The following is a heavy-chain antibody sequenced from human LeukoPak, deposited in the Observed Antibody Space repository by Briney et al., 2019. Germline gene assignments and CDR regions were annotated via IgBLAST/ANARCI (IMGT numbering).Heavy chain of an antibody. CDR1: GGSISSYY. Sequence: SETLSLTCTVSGGSISSYYWSWIRQPPGKGLEWIGYIYYSGSTNYNPSLKSRVTIPVDTSKNQFSLKLSSVTAADTAVYYCARAVAVAGTLDAFDIWGQGTMVTVSS. V-gene: IGHV4-59*01. D-gene: IGHD6-19*01. CDR2: IYYSGST. J-gene: IGHJ3*02. CDR3: ARAVAVAGTLDAFDI.